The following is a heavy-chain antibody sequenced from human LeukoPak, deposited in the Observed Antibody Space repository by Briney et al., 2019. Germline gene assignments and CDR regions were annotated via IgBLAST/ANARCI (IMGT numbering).Heavy chain of an antibody. V-gene: IGHV1-69*01. Sequence: SVKVSCKVSGGTFSTYEINWVRQAPGQGLEWMGGLTPIFGTANYAPKFQGRVKITADESTSTGCMELSSLTSEDTAVYYCARPEVATTYFDFWGQGTLVTVSS. D-gene: IGHD5-12*01. CDR3: ARPEVATTYFDF. CDR1: GGTFSTYE. CDR2: LTPIFGTA. J-gene: IGHJ4*02.